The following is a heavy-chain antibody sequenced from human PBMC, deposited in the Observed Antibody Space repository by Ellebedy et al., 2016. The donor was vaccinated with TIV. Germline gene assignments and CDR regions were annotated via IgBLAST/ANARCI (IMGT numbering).Heavy chain of an antibody. CDR1: GFTFSSYW. J-gene: IGHJ6*02. Sequence: GGSLRLXXAASGFTFSSYWMSWVRQAPGKGLEWVSYISSSSSYTNYADSVKGRFTISRDNAKNSLYLQMNSLRAEDTAVYYCTTDRYFDPIYYYYGMDVWGQGTTVTVSS. V-gene: IGHV3-21*05. CDR3: TTDRYFDPIYYYYGMDV. CDR2: ISSSSSYT. D-gene: IGHD3-9*01.